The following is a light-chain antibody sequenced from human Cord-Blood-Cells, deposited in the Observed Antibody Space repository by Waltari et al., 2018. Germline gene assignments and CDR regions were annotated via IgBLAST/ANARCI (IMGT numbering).Light chain of an antibody. CDR3: QQYDNLPWT. J-gene: IGKJ1*01. CDR2: DSS. Sequence: DIQMTQSPSSLSASVGVRVTITCQARQDISNLLNLYQQKPGKAPKLLIYDSSNMEAGVPSRISGRGSGTDVTFTISSLQPEDIATYYCQQYDNLPWTFGQGTKVEI. V-gene: IGKV1-33*01. CDR1: QDISNL.